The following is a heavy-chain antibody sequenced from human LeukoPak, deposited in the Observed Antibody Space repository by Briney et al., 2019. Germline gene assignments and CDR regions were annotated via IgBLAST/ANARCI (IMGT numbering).Heavy chain of an antibody. V-gene: IGHV3-23*01. CDR2: ISDSGNT. CDR1: GFTFSNYE. D-gene: IGHD2-21*01. J-gene: IGHJ4*02. Sequence: PGGSLRLSCAASGFTFSNYEMNWVRQAPGTGLEWVSAISDSGNTYHADSVKGRFTISRDSSKNTLFLQMDRLRPEDAAVYYCAKAPVTTCRGAYCYPFDYWGQGTLVTVSS. CDR3: AKAPVTTCRGAYCYPFDY.